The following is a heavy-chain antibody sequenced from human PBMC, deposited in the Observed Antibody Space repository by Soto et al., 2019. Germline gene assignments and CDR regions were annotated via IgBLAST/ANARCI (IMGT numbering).Heavy chain of an antibody. Sequence: EVQLLESGGGLVQPGGSLRLSCAASGFTFSSYAMSWVRQAPGKGLEWVSAISGSGGSTYYADSVKGRFTISRDNSKNALYLQMNSLRAEDTAVYYCAKDKARGCSGCSCYYGAFDIWGQWPMVTVSS. CDR3: AKDKARGCSGCSCYYGAFDI. CDR1: GFTFSSYA. D-gene: IGHD2-15*01. J-gene: IGHJ3*02. V-gene: IGHV3-23*01. CDR2: ISGSGGST.